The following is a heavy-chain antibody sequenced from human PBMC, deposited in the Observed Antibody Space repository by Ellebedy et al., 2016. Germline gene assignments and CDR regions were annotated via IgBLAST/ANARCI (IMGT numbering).Heavy chain of an antibody. V-gene: IGHV4-59*01. CDR3: AGGRGYDSSGYSWYFDL. D-gene: IGHD3-22*01. CDR1: GGSISSYY. Sequence: SETLSLTCTVSGGSISSYYWSWIRQPPGKGLEWIGYIYYSGSTNYNPSLKSRVTISVDTSKNQFSLKLSSVTAADTAVYYCAGGRGYDSSGYSWYFDLWGRGTLVTVSS. J-gene: IGHJ2*01. CDR2: IYYSGST.